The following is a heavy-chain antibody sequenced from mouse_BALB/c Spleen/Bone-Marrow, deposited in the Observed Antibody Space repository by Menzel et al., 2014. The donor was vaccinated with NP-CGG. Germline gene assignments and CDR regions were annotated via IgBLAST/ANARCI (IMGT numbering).Heavy chain of an antibody. CDR3: AREEYGQKVYAMDY. J-gene: IGHJ4*01. V-gene: IGHV5-6-5*01. D-gene: IGHD2-10*02. Sequence: EVKLVESGGGLVKPGGSLKLSCAASGFTFSSYAMSWVRQTPEKRLEWIASISSGGSTYYPDSVKGRFTIPRDNARNILYLQMSSLRSEDTAMYYCAREEYGQKVYAMDYWGQGTSVTVSS. CDR2: ISSGGST. CDR1: GFTFSSYA.